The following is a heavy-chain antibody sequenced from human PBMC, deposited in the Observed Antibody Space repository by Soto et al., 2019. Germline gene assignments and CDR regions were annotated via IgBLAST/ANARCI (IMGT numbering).Heavy chain of an antibody. D-gene: IGHD3-22*01. V-gene: IGHV3-11*01. CDR3: ARDLGYYDSSGYFDY. J-gene: IGHJ4*02. Sequence: VGSLRLSCAPSGFTFSDYYMSWIRQAPGKGLEWVSYISSSDSIIYYADSVKGRFTISRDNAKNSLYLQMNSLRAEDTAVYYCARDLGYYDSSGYFDYWGQRTLVTVSS. CDR2: ISSSDSII. CDR1: GFTFSDYY.